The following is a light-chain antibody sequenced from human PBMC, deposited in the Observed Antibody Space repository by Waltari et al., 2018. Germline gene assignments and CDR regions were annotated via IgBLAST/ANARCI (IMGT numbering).Light chain of an antibody. Sequence: DFQLTQSPSSLSASVGDRVTITCRTSQSVRIYLNWYQQKPGKAPNLLIYAASNLQSGVQSRFSGSGSGTDFTLTISSVQPEDCATYYCQQSYSGPPITFGQGTRLDIK. J-gene: IGKJ5*01. CDR3: QQSYSGPPIT. CDR2: AAS. CDR1: QSVRIY. V-gene: IGKV1-39*01.